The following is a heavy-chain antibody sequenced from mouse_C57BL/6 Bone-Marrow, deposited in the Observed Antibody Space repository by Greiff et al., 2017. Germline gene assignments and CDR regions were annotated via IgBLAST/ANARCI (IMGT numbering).Heavy chain of an antibody. Sequence: QVQLQQSGPELVKPGASVKISCKASGYAFSSSWMNWVKQRPGKGLEWIGRIYPGDGDTNYNGKFKGKATLTADKSSSTAYMQLSSLTSEDSAVYFCARSFLNWDFAYWGQGTLVTVSA. CDR2: IYPGDGDT. D-gene: IGHD4-1*01. V-gene: IGHV1-82*01. J-gene: IGHJ3*01. CDR3: ARSFLNWDFAY. CDR1: GYAFSSSW.